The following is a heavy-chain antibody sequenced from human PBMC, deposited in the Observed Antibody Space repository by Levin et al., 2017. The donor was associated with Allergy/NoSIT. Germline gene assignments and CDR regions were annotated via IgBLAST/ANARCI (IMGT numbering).Heavy chain of an antibody. J-gene: IGHJ4*02. V-gene: IGHV4-39*01. Sequence: SQTLSLTCTVSGGSISSTTYYWGWIRQPPGKGLEWIGGIYYSGRTYYNPSLYSRVTISVDTSKNQFSLKLSSVTAADTAVYYCARGYSYDSSAYWGDYWGQGSLVTVSS. D-gene: IGHD3-22*01. CDR3: ARGYSYDSSAYWGDY. CDR1: GGSISSTTYY. CDR2: IYYSGRT.